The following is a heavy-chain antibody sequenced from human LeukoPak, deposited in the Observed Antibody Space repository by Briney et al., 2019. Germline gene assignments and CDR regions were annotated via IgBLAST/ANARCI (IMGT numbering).Heavy chain of an antibody. V-gene: IGHV3-20*04. D-gene: IGHD1-26*01. CDR1: GFTFDDYG. J-gene: IGHJ4*02. Sequence: PGGSLRLSCAASGFTFDDYGMSWVRQAPGKGLEWVSGINWNGGSIGYADSVKGRFTISRDNAKNSLYLQMDSLRAEDTALYYCARAGWELLRPLDYWGQGTLVTVSS. CDR3: ARAGWELLRPLDY. CDR2: INWNGGSI.